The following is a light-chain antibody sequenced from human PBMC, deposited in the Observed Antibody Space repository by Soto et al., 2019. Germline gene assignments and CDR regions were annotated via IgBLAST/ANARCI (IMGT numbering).Light chain of an antibody. CDR2: KAS. V-gene: IGKV1-5*03. J-gene: IGKJ1*01. CDR1: QSVSNW. CDR3: QHYNGYRWT. Sequence: DIQMTQSPSTLSASVGDRVTITCRASQSVSNWLAWYQQKPGKATKILIYKASSLESGVPSRFSGSGSGTEFTLTTSSLRPDDFATYYCQHYNGYRWTFGQGTKVDIK.